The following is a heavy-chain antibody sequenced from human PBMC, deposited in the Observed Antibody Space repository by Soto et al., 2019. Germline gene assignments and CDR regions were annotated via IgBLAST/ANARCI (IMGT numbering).Heavy chain of an antibody. Sequence: PSETLSLTCTVSGGSISSGGYYWSWIRQHPGKGLEWIGYIYYSGSTYYNPSLKSRVTISVDKSKNQFSLKLSSVTAADTAVYYCASSIRFLRLEYYGMDVWGQGTTVTVSS. CDR3: ASSIRFLRLEYYGMDV. CDR1: GGSISSGGYY. V-gene: IGHV4-31*03. CDR2: IYYSGST. J-gene: IGHJ6*02. D-gene: IGHD3-3*01.